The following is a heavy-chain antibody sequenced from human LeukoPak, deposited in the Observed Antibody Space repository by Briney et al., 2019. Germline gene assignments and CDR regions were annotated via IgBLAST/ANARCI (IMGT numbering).Heavy chain of an antibody. Sequence: PSETLSLTCTVSGGSISSYYWSWIRQPPGKGLEWIGYIYYSGSTNYNPSLKSRVTISVDTSKNQFSLRLRSVTAADTAVYYCARNNNFVGTTNNDAFDIWGQGTMVTVS. V-gene: IGHV4-59*01. J-gene: IGHJ3*02. CDR2: IYYSGST. D-gene: IGHD1-26*01. CDR1: GGSISSYY. CDR3: ARNNNFVGTTNNDAFDI.